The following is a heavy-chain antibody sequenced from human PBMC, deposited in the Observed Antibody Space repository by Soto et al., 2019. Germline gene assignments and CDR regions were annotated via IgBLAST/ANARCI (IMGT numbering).Heavy chain of an antibody. V-gene: IGHV4-31*03. Sequence: SETLSLTCTVSGGSTSSGGFYWSWIRQHPGKGLEWIGYIYYSGISYYNPSLKSRVSISLDTSRNQFSMTLNSVTAADTAFYSCARNGYTYGMDVWGQGATVTVSS. CDR3: ARNGYTYGMDV. D-gene: IGHD5-18*01. J-gene: IGHJ6*02. CDR1: GGSTSSGGFY. CDR2: IYYSGIS.